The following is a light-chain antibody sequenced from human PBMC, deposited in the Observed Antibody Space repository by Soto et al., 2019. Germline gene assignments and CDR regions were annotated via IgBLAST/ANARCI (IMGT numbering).Light chain of an antibody. CDR2: EVT. J-gene: IGLJ1*01. CDR1: ASDVGNYNS. V-gene: IGLV2-14*01. CDR3: SSYSSTSTYV. Sequence: AQPASGSGSPGQSSTISCTGSASDVGNYNSVSWYQQHPGKVPKLMIYEVTNRPSGVSNRFSGSTSGNTASLTISRLQAEDDADYYCSSYSSTSTYVFGPGTKVTVL.